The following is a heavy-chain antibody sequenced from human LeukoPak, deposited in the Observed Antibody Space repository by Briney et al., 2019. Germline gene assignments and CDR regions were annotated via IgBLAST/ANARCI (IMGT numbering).Heavy chain of an antibody. V-gene: IGHV1-8*01. Sequence: GASVKVSCKASGYTFTSYDINWVRQATGQGLEWMGWINPNSGNTGYAQKFQGRVTMTRNPSISTAYMELSSLNSADTAVYYCARESGFYGSGSRYWGQGTLVTVSS. CDR3: ARESGFYGSGSRY. CDR2: INPNSGNT. CDR1: GYTFTSYD. J-gene: IGHJ4*02. D-gene: IGHD3-10*01.